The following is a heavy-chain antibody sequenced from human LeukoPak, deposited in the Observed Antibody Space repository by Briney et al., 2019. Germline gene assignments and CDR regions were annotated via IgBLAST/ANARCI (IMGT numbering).Heavy chain of an antibody. CDR3: ARQIYGDYQA. J-gene: IGHJ5*02. V-gene: IGHV4-39*01. Sequence: SETLSLTCTVSGGSISSSSYYWGWIRQPPWKGLEWIGSIYYSGSTYYNPSLKSRVTISVDTSKNQFSLKLSSVTAADTAVYYCARQIYGDYQAWGQGTLVTVSS. D-gene: IGHD4-17*01. CDR1: GGSISSSSYY. CDR2: IYYSGST.